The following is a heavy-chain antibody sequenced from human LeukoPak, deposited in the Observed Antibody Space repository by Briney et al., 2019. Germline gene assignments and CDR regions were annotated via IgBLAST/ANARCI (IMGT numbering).Heavy chain of an antibody. CDR1: GYTFTSYY. CDR3: AREKLEVAVAGFPWYYYYGMDV. D-gene: IGHD6-19*01. Sequence: GGSLRLSCAASGYTFTSYYMHWVRQAPGQGLEWMGIINPSGGSTSYAQKFQGRVTMTRDTSTSTVYMELSSLRSEDTAVYYCAREKLEVAVAGFPWYYYYGMDVWGQGTTVTVSS. V-gene: IGHV1-46*01. J-gene: IGHJ6*02. CDR2: INPSGGST.